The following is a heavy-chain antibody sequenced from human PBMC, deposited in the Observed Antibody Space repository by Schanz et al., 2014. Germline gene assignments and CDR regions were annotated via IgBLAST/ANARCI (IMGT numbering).Heavy chain of an antibody. CDR3: TTFNNRDALYI. Sequence: EVRLVESGGGLVEPGGSLRLSCSGSGFTFSEVYMSWVRQAPGKGLEWVGRIENNANGATTDYAAPVKGRFTVSRDDSRNTLYLQMNTLRTXDTVLCSCTTFNNRDALYIWGQGTMVSASS. CDR2: IENNANGATT. V-gene: IGHV3-15*04. D-gene: IGHD1-20*01. CDR1: GFTFSEVY. J-gene: IGHJ3*02.